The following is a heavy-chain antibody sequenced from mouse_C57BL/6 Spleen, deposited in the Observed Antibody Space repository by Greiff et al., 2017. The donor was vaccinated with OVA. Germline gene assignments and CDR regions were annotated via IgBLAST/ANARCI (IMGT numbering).Heavy chain of an antibody. J-gene: IGHJ4*01. CDR1: GFNIKDDY. CDR2: IDPENGDT. D-gene: IGHD1-1*01. V-gene: IGHV14-4*01. Sequence: VQLQQSGAELVRPGASVKLSCTASGFNIKDDYMHWVKQRPEQGLEWIGWIDPENGDTEYASKFQGKATITADTSANTAYLQLSSLTSEDTAVYYCTTRSSPYYAMDYWGQGTSVTVSS. CDR3: TTRSSPYYAMDY.